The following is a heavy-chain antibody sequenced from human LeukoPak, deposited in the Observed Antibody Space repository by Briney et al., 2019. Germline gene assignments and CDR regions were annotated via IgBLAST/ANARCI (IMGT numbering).Heavy chain of an antibody. CDR1: GFTFTSSS. J-gene: IGHJ6*03. V-gene: IGHV3-21*01. CDR3: ARDWQTVDGNYYYMDV. Sequence: GGSLGLSCAASGFTFTSSSMNWVRQAPGKGLEWVASISSSISYIYYADSVKGRFTISRDNAKNSLYLQLNSLRAEDTAVYYCARDWQTVDGNYYYMDVWGKGTTVTISS. D-gene: IGHD4-17*01. CDR2: ISSSISYI.